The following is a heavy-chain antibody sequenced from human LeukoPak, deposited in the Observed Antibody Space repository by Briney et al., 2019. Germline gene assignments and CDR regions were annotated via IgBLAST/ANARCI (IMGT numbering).Heavy chain of an antibody. D-gene: IGHD6-19*01. J-gene: IGHJ4*02. V-gene: IGHV3-30*03. Sequence: GRSLRLSCAASGFTFSSYGRHWVRQAPGKGLELVAVISYDGSNKYYADSVKGRFTISRDNSKNTLYLQMNSLRAEDTAVYYCARDLVAVAGYYFDYWGQGTLVTVSS. CDR3: ARDLVAVAGYYFDY. CDR2: ISYDGSNK. CDR1: GFTFSSYG.